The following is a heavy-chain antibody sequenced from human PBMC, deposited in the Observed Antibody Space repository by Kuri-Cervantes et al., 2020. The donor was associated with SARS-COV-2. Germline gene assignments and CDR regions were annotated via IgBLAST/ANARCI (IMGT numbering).Heavy chain of an antibody. J-gene: IGHJ5*02. CDR3: ARSPYGDYVDDWFDP. CDR1: GDSVSSNSAA. CDR2: TYYRSKWYN. Sequence: SETLSLTCAISGDSVSSNSAAWNWIRQSPSRGLEWLGRTYYRSKWYNDYAVSVKSRVTINPDTSKNQFSLQLNSVTPEDTAVYYCARSPYGDYVDDWFDPWGQGTLVTVSS. D-gene: IGHD4-17*01. V-gene: IGHV6-1*01.